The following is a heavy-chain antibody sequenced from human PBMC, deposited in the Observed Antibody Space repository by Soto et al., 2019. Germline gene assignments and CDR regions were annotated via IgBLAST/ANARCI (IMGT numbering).Heavy chain of an antibody. D-gene: IGHD3-22*01. J-gene: IGHJ4*02. CDR1: GFTFSNAW. V-gene: IGHV3-15*01. CDR3: TPDRGTLVYYDSSGYYLVDY. CDR2: IKSKTDGGTK. Sequence: EVQLVESGGGLVKPGGSLRLSCAASGFTFSNAWMSWVRQAPGKGLEWVGRIKSKTDGGTKDYAAPVKGRFTISRDDSKNTLYLQMNSLKTEDTAVYYCTPDRGTLVYYDSSGYYLVDYWGQGTLVTVSS.